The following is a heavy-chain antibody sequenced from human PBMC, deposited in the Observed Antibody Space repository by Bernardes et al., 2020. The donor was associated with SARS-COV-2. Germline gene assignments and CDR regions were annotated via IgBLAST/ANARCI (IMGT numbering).Heavy chain of an antibody. J-gene: IGHJ4*02. CDR3: ARILRGSTWDDNTFDL. CDR1: GFSLSNPRVG. V-gene: IGHV2-26*01. D-gene: IGHD1-1*01. CDR2: IFSNGEE. Sequence: SGPTLVKPTETLTLTCTVSGFSLSNPRVGVTWIRQPPGKALEWLTHIFSNGEESYSTSLRTRLTIFKDTSKSQVVLTMTNMDPVDTATYSCARILRGSTWDDNTFDLWGQGILVTVSS.